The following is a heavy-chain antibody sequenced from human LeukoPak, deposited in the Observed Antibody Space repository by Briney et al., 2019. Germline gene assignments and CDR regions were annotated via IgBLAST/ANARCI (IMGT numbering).Heavy chain of an antibody. CDR1: GFTFSSYW. V-gene: IGHV3-7*01. CDR2: IKQDGSEK. Sequence: GGSLRLSCAASGFTFSSYWMSWVRQAPGKGLEWVANIKQDGSEKYYVDSVKGRFTISRDNAKNSLYMQMNSLKAEDTAVYYCARDGFWSGYYIVEYWGQGTLVNVSS. CDR3: ARDGFWSGYYIVEY. J-gene: IGHJ4*02. D-gene: IGHD3-3*01.